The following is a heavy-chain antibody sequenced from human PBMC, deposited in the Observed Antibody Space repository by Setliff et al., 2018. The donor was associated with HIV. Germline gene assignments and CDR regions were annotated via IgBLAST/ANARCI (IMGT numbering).Heavy chain of an antibody. CDR3: ARARPGDLTYYYYYMDV. V-gene: IGHV2-70*11. D-gene: IGHD7-27*01. CDR1: GFSLNTSGMC. J-gene: IGHJ6*03. CDR2: IDWDDDK. Sequence: ESGPTLVNPTQTLTLTCTFSGFSLNTSGMCVNWIRQPPGKALEWLARIDWDDDKYYSTSLKTRLTISKDTSKNQVVLTMTNMDPVDTATYFCARARPGDLTYYYYYMDVWGEGTTVTVS.